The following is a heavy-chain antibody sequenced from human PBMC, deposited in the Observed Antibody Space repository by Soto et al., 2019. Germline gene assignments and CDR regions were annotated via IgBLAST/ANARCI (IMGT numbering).Heavy chain of an antibody. V-gene: IGHV4-59*01. CDR1: GGSISSYY. D-gene: IGHD4-17*01. J-gene: IGHJ4*02. CDR3: ARVRNMGYGDYFDY. Sequence: SETLSLTCTVSGGSISSYYWSWIRQPPGKGLGWIGYIYYSGSTNYNPSLKSRVTISVDTSKNQFSLKLSSVTAADTAVYYCARVRNMGYGDYFDYWGQGTLVTVSS. CDR2: IYYSGST.